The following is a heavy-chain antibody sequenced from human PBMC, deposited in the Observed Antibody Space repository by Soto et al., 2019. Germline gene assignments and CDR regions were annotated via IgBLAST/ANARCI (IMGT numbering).Heavy chain of an antibody. D-gene: IGHD2-21*02. J-gene: IGHJ4*02. V-gene: IGHV4-39*01. CDR1: GGSISSSSYY. CDR3: TRLQTHSIVVVTYFPDC. Sequence: QLQLQESGPGLLKPSETLSLTCTVYGGSISSSSYYWGRIRQPPGQGLEWNGSIYDSGSTYYNPPLKSRATIAVATSKKLFSLLLSSVAAADTAVYYCTRLQTHSIVVVTYFPDCWGQGTMVTVSS. CDR2: IYDSGST.